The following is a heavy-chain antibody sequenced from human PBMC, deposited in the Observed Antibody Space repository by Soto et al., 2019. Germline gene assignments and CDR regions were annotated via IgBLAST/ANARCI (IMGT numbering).Heavy chain of an antibody. CDR2: MNPGSGDT. J-gene: IGHJ5*02. D-gene: IGHD3-16*01. CDR3: ARMATFGSLTCLDP. CDR1: GYSFTNND. V-gene: IGHV1-8*01. Sequence: ASVKVSCKASGYSFTNNDVSWVRQATGQGLEWMGWMNPGSGDTGYAQKFQGRVTMTRDISIATAYMELSSLRSDDTAIYYCARMATFGSLTCLDPWGQGSQGAVSS.